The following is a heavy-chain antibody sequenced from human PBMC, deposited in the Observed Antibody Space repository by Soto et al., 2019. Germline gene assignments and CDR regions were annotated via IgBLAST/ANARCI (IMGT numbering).Heavy chain of an antibody. CDR1: GGSFSGYY. Sequence: QVQLQQWGAGLLKPSETLSLTCAVYGGSFSGYYWSWIRQPPGKGLEWIGEINHSGSTNYNPPLKSRVTISVDTSKNQFSLKLSSVTAADTAVYYCARGGVVVVAAIDYWGQGTLVTVSS. CDR2: INHSGST. V-gene: IGHV4-34*01. CDR3: ARGGVVVVAAIDY. J-gene: IGHJ4*02. D-gene: IGHD2-15*01.